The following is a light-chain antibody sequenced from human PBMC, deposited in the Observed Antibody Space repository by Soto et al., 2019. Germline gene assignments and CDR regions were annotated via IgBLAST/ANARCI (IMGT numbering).Light chain of an antibody. Sequence: EIVLTQSPGTLSLSPGERATLSCRASQTVGNNYLGWFQQKPGQAPRLLIYNTFNRATGIPDRFSGSGSGTDFTLTISRLEPEDFAVYYCQQYAFSPQTFGQGTKLEIK. CDR1: QTVGNNY. J-gene: IGKJ2*01. CDR2: NTF. V-gene: IGKV3-20*01. CDR3: QQYAFSPQT.